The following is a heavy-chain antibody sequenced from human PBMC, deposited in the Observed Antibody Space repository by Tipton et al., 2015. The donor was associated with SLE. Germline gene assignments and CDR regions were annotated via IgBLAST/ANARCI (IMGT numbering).Heavy chain of an antibody. Sequence: TLSLTCTVSGGAISSYYWSWIRQPPGKGLEWIGYFYYSGSTNYKPSLKSRVTISVDTSKNQFSLKLSSVTAADTAVYYCAGSLWFGELLHWFDPWGQGTLVTVSS. CDR2: FYYSGST. CDR1: GGAISSYY. J-gene: IGHJ5*02. V-gene: IGHV4-59*01. D-gene: IGHD3-10*01. CDR3: AGSLWFGELLHWFDP.